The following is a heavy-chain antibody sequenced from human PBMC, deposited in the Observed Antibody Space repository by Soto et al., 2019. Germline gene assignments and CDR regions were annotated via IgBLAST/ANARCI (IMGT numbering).Heavy chain of an antibody. CDR2: IYPGDSDT. V-gene: IGHV5-51*01. Sequence: GESLKISCKGSGYSFTSYWIGWVRQMPGKGLEWMGIIYPGDSDTRYSPSFQGQVTISADKSISTAYLQWSSLKASDTAMYYCARGRCTSTSCYTRRFDPWGQGTLVTVSS. J-gene: IGHJ5*02. D-gene: IGHD2-2*02. CDR1: GYSFTSYW. CDR3: ARGRCTSTSCYTRRFDP.